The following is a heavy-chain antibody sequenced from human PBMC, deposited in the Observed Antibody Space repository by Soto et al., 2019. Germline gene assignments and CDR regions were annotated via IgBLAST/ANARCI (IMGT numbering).Heavy chain of an antibody. Sequence: QLQLQESGPGLVKPSETLSLTCTVSGGSISSYHWTWIRQPPGKGLEWIGDSYNSGSTNYNPSLKSRLTISVDTSNNHFSLRLSSVTAADTAVYYCAKEMGFCTTTSCHAGPLYYYMDVWGKGTTVTVSS. D-gene: IGHD2-2*01. J-gene: IGHJ6*03. CDR2: SYNSGST. CDR1: GGSISSYH. V-gene: IGHV4-59*01. CDR3: AKEMGFCTTTSCHAGPLYYYMDV.